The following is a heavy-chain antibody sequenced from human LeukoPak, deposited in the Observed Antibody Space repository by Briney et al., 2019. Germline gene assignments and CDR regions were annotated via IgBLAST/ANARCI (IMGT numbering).Heavy chain of an antibody. D-gene: IGHD6-6*01. CDR2: IWYDGSNK. J-gene: IGHJ6*02. Sequence: PGGSLRLSCAASGFTFSSYGMHWVRQAPGKGLEWVAVIWYDGSNKYYADSVKGRFTISRDNSKNTLYLQMNSLRAEDTAVYYCAGPPSIAARRYYYYGMDVWGQGTTVTVSS. CDR3: AGPPSIAARRYYYYGMDV. V-gene: IGHV3-33*01. CDR1: GFTFSSYG.